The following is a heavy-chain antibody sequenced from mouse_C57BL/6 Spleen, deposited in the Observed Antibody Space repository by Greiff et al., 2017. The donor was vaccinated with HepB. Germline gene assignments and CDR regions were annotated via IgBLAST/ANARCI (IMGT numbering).Heavy chain of an antibody. CDR1: GFTFSDYY. CDR2: INYDGSST. D-gene: IGHD2-3*01. J-gene: IGHJ1*03. V-gene: IGHV5-16*01. Sequence: EVKLQESEGGLVQPGSSMKLSCTASGFTFSDYYMAWVRQVPEKGLEWVANINYDGSSTYYLDSLKSRFIISRDNAKNILYLQMSSLKSEDTATYYCARESDGFWYFDVWGTGTTVTVSS. CDR3: ARESDGFWYFDV.